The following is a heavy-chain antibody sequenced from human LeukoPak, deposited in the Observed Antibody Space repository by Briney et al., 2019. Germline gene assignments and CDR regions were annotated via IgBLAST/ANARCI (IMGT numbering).Heavy chain of an antibody. CDR3: ARVTFGGSSWPDFDY. Sequence: ASVKVSCKASGYTFTGYYMHWVRQAPGQGLEWMGWINPNSGGTNYAQKFQDWVTVTRDTSISTAYMELSRLRSDDTAVYYCARVTFGGSSWPDFDYWGQGTLVTLSS. V-gene: IGHV1-2*04. CDR1: GYTFTGYY. J-gene: IGHJ4*02. D-gene: IGHD6-13*01. CDR2: INPNSGGT.